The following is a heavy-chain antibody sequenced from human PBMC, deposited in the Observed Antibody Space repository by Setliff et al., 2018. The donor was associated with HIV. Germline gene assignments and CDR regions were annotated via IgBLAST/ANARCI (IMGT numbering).Heavy chain of an antibody. V-gene: IGHV4-39*07. CDR2: ISSSGGT. CDR3: ARDPHYFDTSGHYSWFYFDY. J-gene: IGHJ4*02. D-gene: IGHD3-22*01. Sequence: KPSETLSLTCTVSGGSMTSSNYYWGWIRQSPGRGLEWIGSISSSGGTTYHPSLRSRVTVSAATSKNQFSLKLTSVTAADTAVYFCARDPHYFDTSGHYSWFYFDYWGQGTLVTVS. CDR1: GGSMTSSNYY.